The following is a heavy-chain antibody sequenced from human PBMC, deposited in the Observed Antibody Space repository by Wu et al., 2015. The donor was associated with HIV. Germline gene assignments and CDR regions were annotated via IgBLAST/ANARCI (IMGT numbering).Heavy chain of an antibody. V-gene: IGHV1-69*12. J-gene: IGHJ6*03. CDR2: IIPIFGTA. CDR3: ARRGGPLFDSSGYNYYYYYMDV. Sequence: QVQLVQSGAEVKKPGSSVKVSCKASGGTFSSYAISWVRQAPGQGLEWMGGIIPIFGTANYAQKFQGRVTITADESTSTAYMELSSLRSEDTAVYYCARRGGPLFDSSGYNYYYYYMDVWGKGTTVTVSS. CDR1: GGTFSSYA. D-gene: IGHD3-22*01.